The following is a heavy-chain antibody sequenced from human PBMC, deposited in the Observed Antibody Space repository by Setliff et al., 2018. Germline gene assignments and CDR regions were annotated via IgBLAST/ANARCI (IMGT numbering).Heavy chain of an antibody. CDR3: ARINFYVSSGYYYAPDY. V-gene: IGHV1-18*01. J-gene: IGHJ4*02. CDR2: IGVYTGHT. CDR1: GYTYTNYG. Sequence: GASVKVSCKASGYTYTNYGITWVRQAPGQGLEWVGWIGVYTGHTSFAQKFEDRVSMSTDKSTNMAYMELRGLTSDDTAIYYCARINFYVSSGYYYAPDYWGPGTLVTVSS. D-gene: IGHD3-22*01.